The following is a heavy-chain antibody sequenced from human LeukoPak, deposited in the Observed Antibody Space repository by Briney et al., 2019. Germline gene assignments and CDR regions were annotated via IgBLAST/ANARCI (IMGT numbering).Heavy chain of an antibody. D-gene: IGHD3-10*01. V-gene: IGHV3-30*04. Sequence: PGGSLRLSCAASGFTFSSYAMHWVRQAPGKGLEWVAVISYDGSNKYYADSVKGRFTISRDNSKNTLYLQMNSLRAEDTAVYYCAREMGSGLLWFGEFGRYFDYWGQGTLVTVSS. CDR1: GFTFSSYA. J-gene: IGHJ4*02. CDR3: AREMGSGLLWFGEFGRYFDY. CDR2: ISYDGSNK.